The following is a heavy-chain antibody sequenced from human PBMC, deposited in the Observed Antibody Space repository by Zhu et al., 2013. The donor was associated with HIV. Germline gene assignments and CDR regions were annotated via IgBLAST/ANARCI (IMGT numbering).Heavy chain of an antibody. CDR2: VDPEDGEA. CDR3: AIGGFDP. Sequence: EVHLVQSGAEVKKPGVTVTISCKVSGYTFTDFYIHWVQQAPVRGLEWVGLVDPEDGEATYAEKFRDRVTIIADRSTSTVYMQLRSLRPEDTGIYYCAIGGFDPWGQGTPSHRLL. J-gene: IGHJ5*02. D-gene: IGHD3-10*01. V-gene: IGHV1-69-2*01. CDR1: GYTFTDFY.